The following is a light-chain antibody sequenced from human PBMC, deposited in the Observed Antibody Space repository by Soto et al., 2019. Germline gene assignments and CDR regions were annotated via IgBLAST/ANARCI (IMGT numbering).Light chain of an antibody. CDR1: RTINTY. CDR3: QQTYSDIS. J-gene: IGKJ4*01. Sequence: DVRMTQSPSSLSASVGDQIPIYCRATRTINTYLNWFQQKPGEPPRLLIYGASTLHDGVPSRFRGSGSGADFTLIISGLQPEDFASYHCQQTYSDISFGGGTKV. CDR2: GAS. V-gene: IGKV1-39*01.